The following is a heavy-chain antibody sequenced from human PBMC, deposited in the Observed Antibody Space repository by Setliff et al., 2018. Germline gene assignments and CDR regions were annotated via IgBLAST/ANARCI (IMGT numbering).Heavy chain of an antibody. CDR3: AREVGTSTSSDAFDV. D-gene: IGHD1-26*01. CDR1: GDSISSGDYF. V-gene: IGHV4-30-4*08. CDR2: IYRSGSA. J-gene: IGHJ3*01. Sequence: SETLSLTCTVSGDSISSGDYFWSWIRQPPGKGLEWIAYIYRSGSAYYNPSLKSRVTMSVDTSKNQFSLHLTSVTAADTAVYYCAREVGTSTSSDAFDVWGQGMMVTVPS.